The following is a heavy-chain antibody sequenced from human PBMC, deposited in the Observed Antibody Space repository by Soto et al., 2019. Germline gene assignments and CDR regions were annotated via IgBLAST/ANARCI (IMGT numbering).Heavy chain of an antibody. V-gene: IGHV1-18*04. Sequence: QVQLVQSGAEVKKPGASVKVSCKASGYTFTSDGISWVRQAPGQGLEWMGWISAYNGNTNYAQKLQGRVTMTTDTSTSTAYMELRSLRSDDTAVYYCARDRGYYDSSGYKPPGYWGQRTLVTVSS. J-gene: IGHJ4*02. D-gene: IGHD3-22*01. CDR3: ARDRGYYDSSGYKPPGY. CDR2: ISAYNGNT. CDR1: GYTFTSDG.